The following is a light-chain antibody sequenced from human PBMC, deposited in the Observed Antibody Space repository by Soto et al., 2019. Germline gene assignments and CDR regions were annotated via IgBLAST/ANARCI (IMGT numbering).Light chain of an antibody. CDR3: CSYSGSRLI. V-gene: IGLV2-8*01. CDR1: SNDVGGYNY. Sequence: QSALTQPPSASGSPGQSVTISCTGSSNDVGGYNYVSWYQQHPGKAPKLMIYEVNKRPSGVPDRFSGSKSGNTASLTVSGLQADDEADYSCCSYSGSRLIFGGGTKLTVL. J-gene: IGLJ2*01. CDR2: EVN.